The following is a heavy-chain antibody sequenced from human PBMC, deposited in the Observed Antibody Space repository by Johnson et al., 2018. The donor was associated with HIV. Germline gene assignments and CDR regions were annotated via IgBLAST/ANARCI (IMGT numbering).Heavy chain of an antibody. J-gene: IGHJ3*02. CDR2: ILYRGSNK. D-gene: IGHD6-6*01. CDR3: ARVSSSSSFDAFDI. V-gene: IGHV3-30*03. CDR1: GFSFDDYA. Sequence: QMLLVESGGGLVQPGRSLRLSCAASGFSFDDYAMHWVRQAPGKGLEWVAVILYRGSNKYYADSVKGRFTISRDNSKNTLYLQMNSLRAEDTAVYDCARVSSSSSFDAFDIWGQGTMVTVSS.